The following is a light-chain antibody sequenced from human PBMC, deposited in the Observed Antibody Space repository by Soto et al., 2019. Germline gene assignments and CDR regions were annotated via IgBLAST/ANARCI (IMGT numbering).Light chain of an antibody. Sequence: QSVLTQPASVSGSPGQSITISCTGTSSDVGTYNLVSWYQQHPGKAPKLMIYEGGKRPSGVSSRFSGSKSGNTASLTISRLQAEDEADYYCCSYAGSNTWVFGGGTKLTVL. CDR1: SSDVGTYNL. J-gene: IGLJ3*02. CDR3: CSYAGSNTWV. V-gene: IGLV2-23*01. CDR2: EGG.